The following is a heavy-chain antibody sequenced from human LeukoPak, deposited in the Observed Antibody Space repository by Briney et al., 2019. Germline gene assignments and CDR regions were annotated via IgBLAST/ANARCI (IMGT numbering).Heavy chain of an antibody. D-gene: IGHD3-3*01. CDR2: IYHSGST. J-gene: IGHJ6*03. CDR1: GGSISSGGYY. CDR3: ARGVALNYYYYYMDV. Sequence: PSETLSLTCTVSGGSISSGGYYWSWIRQPPGKGLEWIGYIYHSGSTYYNPSLKSRVTISLDTSKNQFSLKLSSVTAADTAVYYCARGVALNYYYYYMDVWGKGTTVTVSS. V-gene: IGHV4-61*08.